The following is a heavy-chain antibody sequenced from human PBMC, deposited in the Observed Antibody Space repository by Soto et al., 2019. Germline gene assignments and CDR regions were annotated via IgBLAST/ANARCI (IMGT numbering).Heavy chain of an antibody. CDR3: ARDRESESYYLLNYDGLDV. V-gene: IGHV1-18*01. J-gene: IGHJ6*02. Sequence: GASVKVSCKASGYNFLTYGISWLRQAPGRGLEWMGWISTDNTHRNYAQNFQERVTMTTDTSTNTAYMELRSLRSDDTAIYYCARDRESESYYLLNYDGLDVWGQGTTVTVSS. CDR2: ISTDNTHR. D-gene: IGHD1-26*01. CDR1: GYNFLTYG.